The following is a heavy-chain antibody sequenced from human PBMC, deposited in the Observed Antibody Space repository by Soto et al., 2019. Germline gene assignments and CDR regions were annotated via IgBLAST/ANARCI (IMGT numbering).Heavy chain of an antibody. D-gene: IGHD6-19*01. V-gene: IGHV5-10-1*01. CDR1: GYSFTSYW. J-gene: IGHJ5*02. Sequence: PGESLKISCQGSGYSFTSYWISWVRQMPGKGLEWMGRIDPSDSYTNYSPSFQGHVTISADKSISTAYLQWSSLKASDTAMYYCARRGSGWYNWVDPWGQGTLVTVSS. CDR3: ARRGSGWYNWVDP. CDR2: IDPSDSYT.